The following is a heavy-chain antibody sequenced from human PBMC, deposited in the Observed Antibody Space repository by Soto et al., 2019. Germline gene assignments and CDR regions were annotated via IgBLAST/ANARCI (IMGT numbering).Heavy chain of an antibody. Sequence: QITLKESGATLVQPTQALTLTCTFSGFSLSTSGVGVGWIRQPPGKALEWLALIYWDGDKHYTPSLKRRLFFSKATSKHQVVLTMTQVDPEDTATYYWAHRVVGPGPITTAFEFWGQGTMVTVSS. V-gene: IGHV2-5*02. CDR1: GFSLSTSGVG. D-gene: IGHD2-15*01. CDR2: IYWDGDK. CDR3: AHRVVGPGPITTAFEF. J-gene: IGHJ3*01.